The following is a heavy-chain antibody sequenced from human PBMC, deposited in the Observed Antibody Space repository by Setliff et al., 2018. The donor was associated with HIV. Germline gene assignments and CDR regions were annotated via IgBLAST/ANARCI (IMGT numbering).Heavy chain of an antibody. CDR1: GFTFSSYS. Sequence: LRLSCAASGFTFSSYSMSWIRQAPGKGLECISYISDSDTDIYCADSVRGRFTISRDNAKNSLYLQMNSLRAEDTAVYYCARFANYYHTSGYGWFDPWGQGTLVTVSS. D-gene: IGHD3-22*01. V-gene: IGHV3-11*01. J-gene: IGHJ5*02. CDR2: ISDSDTDI. CDR3: ARFANYYHTSGYGWFDP.